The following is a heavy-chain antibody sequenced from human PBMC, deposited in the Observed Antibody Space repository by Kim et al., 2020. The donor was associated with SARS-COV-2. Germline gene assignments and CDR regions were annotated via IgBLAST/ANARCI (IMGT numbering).Heavy chain of an antibody. CDR3: ARVRVVQGVYFAY. D-gene: IGHD3-10*01. V-gene: IGHV4-31*02. Sequence: YNPALKGRVTISVDTSKNQFSLKLGSVTAADAAVYYCARVRVVQGVYFAYWGQGALVTVSS. J-gene: IGHJ4*02.